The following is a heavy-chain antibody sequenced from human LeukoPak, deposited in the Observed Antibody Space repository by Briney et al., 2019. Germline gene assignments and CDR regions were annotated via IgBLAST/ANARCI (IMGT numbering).Heavy chain of an antibody. D-gene: IGHD2-2*01. CDR1: GYTFTSYD. J-gene: IGHJ3*02. CDR2: INPNSGGT. Sequence: ASVKVSCKASGYTFTSYDINWVRQATGQGLEWMGWINPNSGGTNYAQKFQGRVTMTRDTSISTAYMELSRLRSDDTAVYYCARGGYCSSTGCSDAFDIWGQGTMVTVSS. CDR3: ARGGYCSSTGCSDAFDI. V-gene: IGHV1-2*02.